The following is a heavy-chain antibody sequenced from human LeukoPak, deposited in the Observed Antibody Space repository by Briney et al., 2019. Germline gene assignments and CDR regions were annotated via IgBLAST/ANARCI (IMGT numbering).Heavy chain of an antibody. CDR1: GFTFSNAC. Sequence: GGSLRLSCATSGFTFSNACMSWVRQAPGKGLEWVGHIKGKTGGGTTDYAAPVQGRFTISRDDSKNTLYLQMNSLKTEDTAVYYCTTGTWIQLWLADYWGQGTLVTVSS. J-gene: IGHJ4*02. CDR2: IKGKTGGGTT. V-gene: IGHV3-15*01. D-gene: IGHD5-18*01. CDR3: TTGTWIQLWLADY.